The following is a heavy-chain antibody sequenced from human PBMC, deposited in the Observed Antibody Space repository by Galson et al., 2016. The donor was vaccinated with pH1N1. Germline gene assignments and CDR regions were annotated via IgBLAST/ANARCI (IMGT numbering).Heavy chain of an antibody. D-gene: IGHD5-18*01. J-gene: IGHJ4*02. CDR3: AKASGYSYGPLDY. CDR2: VRWNIGSI. V-gene: IGHV3-9*01. Sequence: SLRLSCAGSGFTFDDSAMHWVRQAPGKGLEWVSGVRWNIGSIAYADSVKGRFTISRDNAKNPLYLQMKSLSAEDTALYYCAKASGYSYGPLDYWGQGTLVTVSS. CDR1: GFTFDDSA.